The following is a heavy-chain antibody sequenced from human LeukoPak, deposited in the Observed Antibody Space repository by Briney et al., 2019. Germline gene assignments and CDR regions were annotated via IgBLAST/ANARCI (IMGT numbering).Heavy chain of an antibody. D-gene: IGHD4/OR15-4a*01. Sequence: PGGSLRLSCAASGFTFSSYAMSWVRQAPGKGLEWVSGISGSGGSPYYADSVRGRFTISRDNSKNTLYLQMNSLRVEDTAVYFCARDPGAFPYFFDSWGQGTLVTVSS. CDR1: GFTFSSYA. J-gene: IGHJ4*02. V-gene: IGHV3-23*01. CDR2: ISGSGGSP. CDR3: ARDPGAFPYFFDS.